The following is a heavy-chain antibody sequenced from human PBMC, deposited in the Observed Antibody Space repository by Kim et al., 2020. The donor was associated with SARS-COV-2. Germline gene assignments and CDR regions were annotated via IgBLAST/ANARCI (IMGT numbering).Heavy chain of an antibody. CDR3: AKGHVAC. V-gene: IGHV3-23*01. CDR2: GIP. D-gene: IGHD5-12*01. Sequence: GIPYYPDSRQGRFTISRDNSKSPLYLQMTNLRPEDTAVYYCAKGHVACWGQGTQVTVSS. J-gene: IGHJ4*02.